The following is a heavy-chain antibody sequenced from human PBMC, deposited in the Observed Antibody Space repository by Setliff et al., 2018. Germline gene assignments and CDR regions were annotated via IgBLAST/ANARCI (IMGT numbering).Heavy chain of an antibody. V-gene: IGHV1-18*01. D-gene: IGHD4-17*01. CDR1: GYTFATYG. CDR3: ARDLSTTVMTKSWYYFDY. Sequence: ASVKVSCKASGYTFATYGISWVRQAPGQGLEWMGWISPYNSNTNYAQNFQGRVTMTTDTSTSTAYMELRSLRSDDTAMYYCARDLSTTVMTKSWYYFDYWGQGTLVTVSS. J-gene: IGHJ4*02. CDR2: ISPYNSNT.